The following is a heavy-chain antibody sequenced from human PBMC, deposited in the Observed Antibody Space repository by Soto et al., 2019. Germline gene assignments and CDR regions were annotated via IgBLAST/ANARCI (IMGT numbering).Heavy chain of an antibody. D-gene: IGHD2-2*01. J-gene: IGHJ6*02. Sequence: EVQLVESGGGLVQPGGSLRLSCAASGFTFSSYSMNWVRQAPGKGLEWVSYISSSSSTIYYADSVKGRFTISRDNAKKSMYLTMNSLRAEDKAVYYCARVTPDIVVVPAAMEDYYYGMDVWGQGTTVTVSS. CDR2: ISSSSSTI. V-gene: IGHV3-48*01. CDR3: ARVTPDIVVVPAAMEDYYYGMDV. CDR1: GFTFSSYS.